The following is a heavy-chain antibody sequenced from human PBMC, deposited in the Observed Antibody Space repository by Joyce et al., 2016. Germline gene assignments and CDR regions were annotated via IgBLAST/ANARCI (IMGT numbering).Heavy chain of an antibody. V-gene: IGHV3-13*05. CDR2: IGTDGDP. CDR1: GFTLSAYE. J-gene: IGHJ3*02. D-gene: IGHD3-16*01. CDR3: ARERGGGMSAFDI. Sequence: EVQLVEAGGALVQPGGSLRLSCAASGFTLSAYEIHWVRQTTGKGLEWVSAIGTDGDPYYAGSVKGRFTISRENAKSSLFLQMNSLRAEDTAVYYCARERGGGMSAFDIWGQGTMVTVSS.